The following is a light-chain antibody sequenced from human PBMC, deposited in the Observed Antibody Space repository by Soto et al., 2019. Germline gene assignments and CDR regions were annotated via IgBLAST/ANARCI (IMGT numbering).Light chain of an antibody. CDR3: QQYGSSPPST. V-gene: IGKV3-20*01. CDR2: GAS. Sequence: EIVLTQSPGTLSLSPGERATLSCRASQSVSSSYLAWYQQKPGQAPRLLIYGASSRATGIPDRFSGSGSGTGFTLTISRLEPEDFAVYYCQQYGSSPPSTFGQGTELEIK. CDR1: QSVSSSY. J-gene: IGKJ2*02.